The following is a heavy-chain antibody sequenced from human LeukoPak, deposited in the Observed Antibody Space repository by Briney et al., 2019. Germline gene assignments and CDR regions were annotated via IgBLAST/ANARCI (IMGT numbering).Heavy chain of an antibody. Sequence: GGSLRLSCAASGFIVSTYEMHWVRQAPGKGLEWVSYISTSGSTIYYADSVKGRFTFSRDNARNSLFLQMNRLRAEDTAVYYCARDGPAYSFEYWGQGTLVTVSS. D-gene: IGHD2-21*01. J-gene: IGHJ4*02. CDR2: ISTSGSTI. CDR3: ARDGPAYSFEY. V-gene: IGHV3-48*03. CDR1: GFIVSTYE.